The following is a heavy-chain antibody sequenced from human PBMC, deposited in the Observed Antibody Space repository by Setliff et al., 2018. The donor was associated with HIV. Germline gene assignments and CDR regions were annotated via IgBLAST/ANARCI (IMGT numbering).Heavy chain of an antibody. CDR1: GGSIISTDYY. Sequence: SETLSLTCSVLGGSIISTDYYWGCVRQPPGKGLQWIGSIDSSGRTYDNPSFKSRLTMSVDTSKNQFSVRLTSVSAADMAVYYCVRIQSVSPHFESWGQGALVTVSS. V-gene: IGHV4-39*01. J-gene: IGHJ5*01. CDR3: VRIQSVSPHFES. CDR2: IDSSGRT.